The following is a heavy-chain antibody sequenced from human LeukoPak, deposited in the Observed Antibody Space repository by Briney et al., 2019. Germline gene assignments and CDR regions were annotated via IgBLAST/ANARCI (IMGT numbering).Heavy chain of an antibody. Sequence: PGGSLRLSCGASGFTFSSHAMTWVRQAPGKGLEWVSAISISGDTTYYADSVKGRFTISRDNSKNTLYLQMNSLRAEDTAVYYCAKDSGYNWNYEAVEADYRGQGTLVTVSS. CDR2: ISISGDTT. CDR3: AKDSGYNWNYEAVEADY. V-gene: IGHV3-23*01. CDR1: GFTFSSHA. J-gene: IGHJ4*02. D-gene: IGHD1-7*01.